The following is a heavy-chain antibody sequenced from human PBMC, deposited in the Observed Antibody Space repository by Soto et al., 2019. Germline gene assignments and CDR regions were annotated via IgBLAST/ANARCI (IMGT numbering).Heavy chain of an antibody. V-gene: IGHV3-48*02. D-gene: IGHD3-3*01. CDR2: ITNGGTTI. CDR1: GFTFSSYS. Sequence: DVQVVESGGGLVQPGGSLRLSCAASGFTFSSYSMNWVRQAPGKGLEWISYITNGGTTIYYADSVKGRFTISRDNAKNSLYLHMNSLRDDDTAVYYCATPVVRFLKWTTDYWGQGTLVTVSS. J-gene: IGHJ4*02. CDR3: ATPVVRFLKWTTDY.